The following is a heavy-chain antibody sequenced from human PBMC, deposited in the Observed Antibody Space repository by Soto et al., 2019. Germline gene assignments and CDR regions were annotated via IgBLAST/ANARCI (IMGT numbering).Heavy chain of an antibody. CDR2: VYYSGTT. J-gene: IGHJ4*02. D-gene: IGHD1-26*01. CDR1: GGSIRNGDYY. V-gene: IGHV4-30-4*01. Sequence: PSETLSLTCTVSGGSIRNGDYYWGWIRQPPGKGLEWIGYVYYSGTTHSHPSLNSRVSISVDTSENQFSLRLTSVTAADTAVYYCVTVNLVGAAYYFDYWGPGTLVTVSS. CDR3: VTVNLVGAAYYFDY.